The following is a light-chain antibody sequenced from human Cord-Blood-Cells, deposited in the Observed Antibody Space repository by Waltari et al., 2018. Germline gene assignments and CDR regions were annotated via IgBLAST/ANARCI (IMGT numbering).Light chain of an antibody. CDR1: SSAVGGYNY. J-gene: IGLJ2*01. CDR2: EVS. Sequence: SALTPPPPASGSPGPSVTISCPGTSSAVGGYNYVSWYQQHPGKAPKLMIFEVSKRPSGVPDRFSGSKSGNTASLTVSGLQAEDEADYYCSSYAGSNNLVFGGGTKLTVL. V-gene: IGLV2-8*01. CDR3: SSYAGSNNLV.